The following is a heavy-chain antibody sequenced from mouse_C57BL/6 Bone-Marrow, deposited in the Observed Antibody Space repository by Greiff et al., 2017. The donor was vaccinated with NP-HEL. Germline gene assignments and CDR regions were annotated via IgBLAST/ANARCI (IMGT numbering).Heavy chain of an antibody. Sequence: QVQLQQSGPELVKPGASVKLSCKASGYTFTSYDINWVKQRPGQGLEWIGWIYPRDGSTKYNEKFKGKATLTVDPSSSTAYMALHSLTSEGSAVYVGARGGVDYGRSPYWDVDGWGTGTTVTVSS. D-gene: IGHD1-1*01. CDR2: IYPRDGST. CDR1: GYTFTSYD. V-gene: IGHV1-85*01. CDR3: ARGGVDYGRSPYWDVDG. J-gene: IGHJ1*03.